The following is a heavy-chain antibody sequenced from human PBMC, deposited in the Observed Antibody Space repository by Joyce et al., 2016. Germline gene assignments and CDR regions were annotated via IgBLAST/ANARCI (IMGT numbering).Heavy chain of an antibody. CDR3: SSLYGDYC. CDR2: IRNRTNKDAT. D-gene: IGHD4-17*01. V-gene: IGHV3-73*02. J-gene: IGHJ4*02. Sequence: QLVESGGGLVQPGGSLKLSCVASGFRFSASGMHWIRQASGKGLEWIGRIRNRTNKDATAYAPSVKGRFTISRDDSKNTAYLQMNSLRPEDTAVYYCSSLYGDYCWGQGTLVTVSS. CDR1: GFRFSASG.